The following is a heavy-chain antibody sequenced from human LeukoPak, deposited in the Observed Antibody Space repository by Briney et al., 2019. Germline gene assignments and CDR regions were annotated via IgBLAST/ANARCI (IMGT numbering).Heavy chain of an antibody. J-gene: IGHJ4*02. V-gene: IGHV3-21*04. Sequence: PGGSLRLSCAASGFTFSSYSMNWIRQAPGKGLEWVSSISGSSSYIYYADSVKGRFTISRDNAKKSLYLQMNSLRAEDTAVYYCAKVIVVVLAAGDAFDYWGQGTLVTVSS. CDR3: AKVIVVVLAAGDAFDY. CDR1: GFTFSSYS. CDR2: ISGSSSYI. D-gene: IGHD2-15*01.